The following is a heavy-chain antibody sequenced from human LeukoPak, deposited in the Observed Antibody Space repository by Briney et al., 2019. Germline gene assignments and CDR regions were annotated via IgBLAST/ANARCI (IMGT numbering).Heavy chain of an antibody. CDR2: IYNSGGT. D-gene: IGHD6-13*01. CDR3: ARGTASSWKYYFDS. CDR1: GGSISSGSYY. J-gene: IGHJ4*02. Sequence: PSQTLSLTCTVSGGSISSGSYYWSWIRQPAGKGLEWIGRIYNSGGTNYNPSLKSRVTISEDTSKNQFSLKLSSVTAADTAVYYCARGTASSWKYYFDSWGQGTLVTVSS. V-gene: IGHV4-61*02.